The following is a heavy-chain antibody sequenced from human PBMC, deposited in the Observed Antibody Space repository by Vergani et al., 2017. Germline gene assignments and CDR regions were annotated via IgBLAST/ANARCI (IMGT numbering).Heavy chain of an antibody. Sequence: EVQLVQSGAEVKKPGESLKISCKGSGYSFTSYWIGWVRQMPGKGLELMGIIYPGDSDTRYSPSFQGQVTISADEPISTAYLQRSSLKASDTAMYYCARRRSASRAARLRYVNYYYMDVWGKGTTVTVSS. V-gene: IGHV5-51*01. D-gene: IGHD6-6*01. CDR3: ARRRSASRAARLRYVNYYYMDV. CDR1: GYSFTSYW. CDR2: IYPGDSDT. J-gene: IGHJ6*03.